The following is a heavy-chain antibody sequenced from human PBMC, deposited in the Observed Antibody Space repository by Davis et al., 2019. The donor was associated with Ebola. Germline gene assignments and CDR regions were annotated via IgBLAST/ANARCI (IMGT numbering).Heavy chain of an antibody. CDR2: IKQDGSEK. CDR3: ARRMGPRVTKVRGLMRTDAFDI. J-gene: IGHJ3*02. V-gene: IGHV3-7*03. D-gene: IGHD3-10*01. Sequence: GESLKISCAASGFTYGDYAMNWVRQAPGKGLEWVANIKQDGSEKYYVDSVKGRFTISRDNAKNSLYLQMNSLKASDTATYYCARRMGPRVTKVRGLMRTDAFDIWGQGTMVTVSS. CDR1: GFTYGDYA.